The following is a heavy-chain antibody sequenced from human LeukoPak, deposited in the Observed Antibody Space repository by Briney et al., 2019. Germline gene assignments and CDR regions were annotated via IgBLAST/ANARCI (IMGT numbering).Heavy chain of an antibody. V-gene: IGHV3-11*01. CDR1: GFTFSDYY. CDR2: ISSSGSTI. CDR3: ARDGAATRTYYYYGMDV. Sequence: GGSLRLSCAASGFTFSDYYMSWIRQAPGKGLEWVSYISSSGSTIYYADSVKGRFTISRDNAKNSLYLQMNSLRAEDTAVYYCARDGAATRTYYYYGMDVWGQGTTVTVS. J-gene: IGHJ6*02. D-gene: IGHD6-25*01.